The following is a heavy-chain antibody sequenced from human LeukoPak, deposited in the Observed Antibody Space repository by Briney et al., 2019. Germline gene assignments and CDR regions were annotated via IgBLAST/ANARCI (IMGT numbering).Heavy chain of an antibody. CDR3: ARRVSTSNTYNWFDP. D-gene: IGHD2/OR15-2a*01. CDR2: ISGSSSTI. J-gene: IGHJ5*02. CDR1: GFTFSSYS. Sequence: GGSLRLSCAASGFTFSSYSMNWVRQAPGKGLEWVSYISGSSSTIYYSASVKGRFTISRDNAKNSLYLQMNSLRDEDTAVYYCARRVSTSNTYNWFDPWGQGTLVTVSS. V-gene: IGHV3-48*02.